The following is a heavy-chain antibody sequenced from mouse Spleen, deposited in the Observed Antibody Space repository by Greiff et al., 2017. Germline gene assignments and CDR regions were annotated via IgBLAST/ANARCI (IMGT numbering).Heavy chain of an antibody. V-gene: IGHV7-1*01. CDR1: GFTFSDFY. CDR2: SRNKANDYTT. D-gene: IGHD4-1*01. Sequence: EVQLVESGGGLVQSGRSLRLSCATSGFTFSDFYMEWVRQAPGKGLEWIAASRNKANDYTTEYSASVKGRFIVSRDTSQSILYLQMNALRAEDTAIYYCARDAEWDGDWYFDVWGTGTTVTVSS. J-gene: IGHJ1*03. CDR3: ARDAEWDGDWYFDV.